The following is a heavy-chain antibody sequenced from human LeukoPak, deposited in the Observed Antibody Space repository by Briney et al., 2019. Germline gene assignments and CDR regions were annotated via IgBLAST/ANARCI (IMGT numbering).Heavy chain of an antibody. CDR3: AKDLDYTTSGYYFDY. V-gene: IGHV3-23*01. D-gene: IGHD4-11*01. CDR2: IGAGGTFT. CDR1: GFTFSSYA. J-gene: IGHJ4*02. Sequence: GGSLRLSCTASGFTFSSYAMNWVRQAPGKGLEWVSGIGAGGTFTYYADSVKGRFTISRDNSRNTLYLQMNSLRADDTAVYYCAKDLDYTTSGYYFDYWGQGTLVTVSS.